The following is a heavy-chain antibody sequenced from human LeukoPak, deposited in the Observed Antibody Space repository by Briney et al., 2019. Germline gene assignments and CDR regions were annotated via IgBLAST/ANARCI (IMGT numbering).Heavy chain of an antibody. CDR3: ARDEVIGGSGSYSPDY. D-gene: IGHD3-10*01. J-gene: IGHJ4*02. CDR2: ISAYNGNT. CDR1: GYTFTSYG. Sequence: ASVKVSCKASGYTFTSYGISWVRQAPGQGLEWMGWISAYNGNTNYAQKLQGRVTMTTDTSTSTAYMELRSLRSDDTAVYYCARDEVIGGSGSYSPDYWGQGTLVTVSS. V-gene: IGHV1-18*01.